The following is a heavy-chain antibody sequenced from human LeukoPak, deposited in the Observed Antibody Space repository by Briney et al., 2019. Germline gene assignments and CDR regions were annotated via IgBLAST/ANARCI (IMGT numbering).Heavy chain of an antibody. J-gene: IGHJ3*02. V-gene: IGHV3-30*03. CDR1: GFTFSNYG. CDR2: ISYDGNN. CDR3: ARDPLDISRWTNAFDI. Sequence: PGGSLRLSCAASGFTFSNYGMHWVRQAPGKGLEWVAFISYDGNNKYEDSVKGRFTISRDNSKSTLHLQMNGLRAEDTAVYYCARDPLDISRWTNAFDIWGQGTTAIVS. D-gene: IGHD5-12*01.